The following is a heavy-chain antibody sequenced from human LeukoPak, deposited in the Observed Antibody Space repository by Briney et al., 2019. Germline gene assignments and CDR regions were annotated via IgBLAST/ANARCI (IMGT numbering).Heavy chain of an antibody. Sequence: SETLSLTCAVYGGSFSGYYWSWIRQPPGKGLEWIGEINHSGSTNYNPSLKSRVTISVDTSKNQFSLNLSSVTAADTAVYYCARMAAMVTLDYWGQGTLVTVSS. CDR2: INHSGST. J-gene: IGHJ4*02. CDR1: GGSFSGYY. D-gene: IGHD5-18*01. V-gene: IGHV4-34*01. CDR3: ARMAAMVTLDY.